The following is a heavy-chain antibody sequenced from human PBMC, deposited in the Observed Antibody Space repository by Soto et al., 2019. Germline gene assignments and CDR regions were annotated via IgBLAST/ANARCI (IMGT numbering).Heavy chain of an antibody. CDR2: ISYDGSNK. V-gene: IGHV3-30*03. CDR1: GFTFSSYG. D-gene: IGHD3-16*02. J-gene: IGHJ4*02. Sequence: QVQLVESGGGVVQPGRSLRLSCAASGFTFSSYGMHWVRQAPGKGLEWVAVISYDGSNKYYADSVKGRFTISRDNSKNTLYLQMNRLRAEDRAVYYCATPWVGSCRWGGGFDYWGQGTLVTVSS. CDR3: ATPWVGSCRWGGGFDY.